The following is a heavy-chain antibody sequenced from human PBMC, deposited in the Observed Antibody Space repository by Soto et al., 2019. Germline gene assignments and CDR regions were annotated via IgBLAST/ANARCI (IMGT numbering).Heavy chain of an antibody. Sequence: PSETLSLTCAVYVVSFSGYYWSCIRHPPGKWLEWIGEINHSGSTNYNPSLKSRVTISVDTSKNQFSLKLSSVTAADTAVYYCARGLYCSGGSCYPYSSYGMALCGQGTTVTVS. D-gene: IGHD2-15*01. J-gene: IGHJ6*02. CDR1: VVSFSGYY. V-gene: IGHV4-34*01. CDR2: INHSGST. CDR3: ARGLYCSGGSCYPYSSYGMAL.